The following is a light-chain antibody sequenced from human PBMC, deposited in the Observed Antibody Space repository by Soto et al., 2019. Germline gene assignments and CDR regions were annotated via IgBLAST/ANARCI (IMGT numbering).Light chain of an antibody. Sequence: IVLTQSPGTLSLSPWERATLSCRASQSVSSNYLAWYQQKPGQAPRVLIYGASSRATGVPDRFSGSGSGTDFTLTISRLEPEDFAVYYCQQYGNLPLTFGGGTKVDIK. CDR2: GAS. J-gene: IGKJ4*01. V-gene: IGKV3-20*01. CDR3: QQYGNLPLT. CDR1: QSVSSNY.